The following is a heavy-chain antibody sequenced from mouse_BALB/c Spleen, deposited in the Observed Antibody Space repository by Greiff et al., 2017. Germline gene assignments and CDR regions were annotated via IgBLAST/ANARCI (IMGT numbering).Heavy chain of an antibody. V-gene: IGHV1-9*01. CDR2: ILPGSGST. D-gene: IGHD2-14*01. CDR3: ARRGVRRYFDV. J-gene: IGHJ1*01. CDR1: GYTFSSYW. Sequence: QVQLQQSGAELMKPGASVKISCKATGYTFSSYWIEWVKQRPGHGLEWIGEILPGSGSTNYNEKFKGKATFTVDTSSNTAYMQLSSLTSEDSAVYYCARRGVRRYFDVWGAGTTVTVSS.